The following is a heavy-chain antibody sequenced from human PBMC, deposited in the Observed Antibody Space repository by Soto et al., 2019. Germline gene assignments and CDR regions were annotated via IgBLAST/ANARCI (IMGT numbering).Heavy chain of an antibody. CDR1: GGSISSSNW. CDR3: ATFGDSVYYYYYGMDV. CDR2: IYHSGST. D-gene: IGHD4-17*01. V-gene: IGHV4-4*02. Sequence: SETLSLTCAVSGGSISSSNWWSWVRQPPGKGLEWIGEIYHSGSTNYNPSLKSRVTISVDKSKNQFSLKLSSVTAADTTVYYCATFGDSVYYYYYGMDVWGQGTTVTVSS. J-gene: IGHJ6*02.